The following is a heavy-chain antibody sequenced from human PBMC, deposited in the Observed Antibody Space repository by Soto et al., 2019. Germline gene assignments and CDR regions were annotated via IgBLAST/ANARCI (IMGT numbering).Heavy chain of an antibody. CDR3: AKCPLGGWYFDY. J-gene: IGHJ4*02. V-gene: IGHV3-23*01. CDR1: GFTFSSYA. Sequence: GGSLRLSCAASGFTFSSYAMSWVRQAPGKGLEWVSAISGSGGSTYYADSVKGRLTISRDNSKNTLYLQMNSLRAEDTAVYYCAKCPLGGWYFDYWGQGTLVTVSS. D-gene: IGHD6-19*01. CDR2: ISGSGGST.